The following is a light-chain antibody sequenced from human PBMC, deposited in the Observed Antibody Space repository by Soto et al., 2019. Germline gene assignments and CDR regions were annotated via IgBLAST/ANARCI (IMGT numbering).Light chain of an antibody. CDR3: SSYAGSLVV. J-gene: IGLJ2*01. V-gene: IGLV2-8*01. Sequence: QSVLTQPPSASGSPGQSVTISCTGTNSDMGADNTVSWYRQYPDKAPKLLVYQVTKRPSGVPDRFSGSKSGNTAAMTVSGLQAEDEAVYYCSSYAGSLVVFGGGTKLTVL. CDR2: QVT. CDR1: NSDMGADNT.